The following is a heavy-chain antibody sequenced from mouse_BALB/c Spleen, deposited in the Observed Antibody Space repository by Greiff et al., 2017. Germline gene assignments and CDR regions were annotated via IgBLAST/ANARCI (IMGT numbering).Heavy chain of an antibody. D-gene: IGHD3-1*01. CDR2: INPSNGGT. J-gene: IGHJ3*01. CDR3: TRSGTARATAWFAY. Sequence: VQLQQSGAELVKPGASVKLSCKASGYTFTSYYMYWVKQRPGQGLEWIGEINPSNGGTNFNEKFKSKATLTVDKSSSTAYMQLSSLTSEDSAVYYCTRSGTARATAWFAYWGQGTLVTVSA. CDR1: GYTFTSYY. V-gene: IGHV1S81*02.